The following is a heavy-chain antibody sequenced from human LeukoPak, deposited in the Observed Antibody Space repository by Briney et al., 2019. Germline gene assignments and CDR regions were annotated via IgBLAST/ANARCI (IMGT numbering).Heavy chain of an antibody. CDR2: VYYTGAS. CDR1: GGSISSSSYY. V-gene: IGHV4-39*07. D-gene: IGHD2-2*01. J-gene: IGHJ4*02. CDR3: AGFRRTLGYCSSTSCYPSYPSPYYFDY. Sequence: SETLSLTCTVSGGSISSSSYYWGWIRQPPGKGLEWTGSVYYTGASYYNPSLKSRVTISIDTSKNHFSLNLTSVTAADTAVYYCAGFRRTLGYCSSTSCYPSYPSPYYFDYGGGGTLVPVSS.